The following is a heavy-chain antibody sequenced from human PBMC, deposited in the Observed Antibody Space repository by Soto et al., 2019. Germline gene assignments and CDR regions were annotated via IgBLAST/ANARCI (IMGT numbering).Heavy chain of an antibody. CDR3: ATDPPITGSLRGKPLIAV. V-gene: IGHV1-18*04. Sequence: VASVKVSCKASGYSFTSYGISWVRQAPGQGLEWMGWISAYNGNTNYEQKFQGRVAMTRDTSTNTAYLELRNLRSYDAAVYYCATDPPITGSLRGKPLIAVLGQRTTVT. CDR2: ISAYNGNT. CDR1: GYSFTSYG. D-gene: IGHD1-20*01. J-gene: IGHJ6*02.